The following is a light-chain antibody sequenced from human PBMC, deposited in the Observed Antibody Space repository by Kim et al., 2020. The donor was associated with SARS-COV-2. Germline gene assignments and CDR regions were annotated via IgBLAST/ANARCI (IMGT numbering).Light chain of an antibody. CDR2: RNN. CDR1: SSNIGSNY. V-gene: IGLV1-47*01. Sequence: QSVLTQPPSASGTPGQRVTISCSGGSSNIGSNYVYWYQHLPGTAPKLLIYRNNQRPSDRFSGSKSATSASLAISGLRSEDEADYYCAAWDDSLSGYVFGSGTKVTVL. CDR3: AAWDDSLSGYV. J-gene: IGLJ1*01.